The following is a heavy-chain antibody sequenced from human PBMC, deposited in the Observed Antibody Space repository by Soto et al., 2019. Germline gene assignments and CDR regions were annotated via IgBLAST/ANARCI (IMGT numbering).Heavy chain of an antibody. V-gene: IGHV4-61*10. D-gene: IGHD4-4*01. CDR3: ARGMATITFDY. J-gene: IGHJ4*02. Sequence: SETLSLTCTVSGGSISSDSYYWGWIRQSSEMGLEWIGFVYYFGNTYYSPTLKSRVTISLDTSKNQISLKLSSVTAADTAVYYCARGMATITFDYWGQGIPVTVSS. CDR1: GGSISSDSYY. CDR2: VYYFGNT.